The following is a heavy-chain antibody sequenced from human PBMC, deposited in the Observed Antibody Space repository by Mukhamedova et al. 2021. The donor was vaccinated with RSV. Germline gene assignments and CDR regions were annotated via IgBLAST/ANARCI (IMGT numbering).Heavy chain of an antibody. CDR2: IDYSGNT. CDR1: YY. V-gene: IGHV4-39*07. Sequence: YYWAWIRQPPGKGLEWIGGIDYSGNTYYNRSLKSRIIMSVDTSKNQFSLKLASVTSADTAVYYCARDRGGPDYWCQGSLVTVSS. D-gene: IGHD2-15*01. CDR3: ARDRGGPDY. J-gene: IGHJ4*02.